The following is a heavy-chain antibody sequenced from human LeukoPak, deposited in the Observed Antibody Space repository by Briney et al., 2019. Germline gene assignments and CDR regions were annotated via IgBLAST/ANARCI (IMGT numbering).Heavy chain of an antibody. CDR3: ATYSSSLCCFDP. V-gene: IGHV4-39*02. CDR2: IYYSGST. Sequence: SETLSLTCTVSGGSFSSSSGYWAWNRQPPGKGLEWSGSIYYSGSTKYHPSLKIRLTMSVDTSKNHFSLKLISVASSDTAVYYFATYSSSLCCFDPWGQGTLVTVSS. J-gene: IGHJ5*02. D-gene: IGHD6-13*01. CDR1: GGSFSSSSGY.